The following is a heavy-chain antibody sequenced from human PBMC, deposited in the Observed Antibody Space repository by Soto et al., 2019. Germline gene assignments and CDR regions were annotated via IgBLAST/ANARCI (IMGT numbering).Heavy chain of an antibody. CDR3: AKDNYVSPSCHGLYNWFDS. Sequence: QVQLVESGGGVVQPGRSLRLSCVASGFTFSSYGMHWVRQAPGKGLEWVAVIAYDGSNKYYADSVKGRFTISRDNSKNTLFLQMNSLRAEDTTVYYCAKDNYVSPSCHGLYNWFDSWGQGTLVTVSS. CDR2: IAYDGSNK. J-gene: IGHJ5*01. CDR1: GFTFSSYG. V-gene: IGHV3-30*18. D-gene: IGHD2-2*01.